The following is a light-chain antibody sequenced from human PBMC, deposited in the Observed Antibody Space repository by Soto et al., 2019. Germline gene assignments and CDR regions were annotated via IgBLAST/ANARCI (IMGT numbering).Light chain of an antibody. V-gene: IGLV8-61*01. CDR2: STN. CDR3: MLIMGSALYV. CDR1: SGSVSTSYY. Sequence: QAVVTQEPSFSVSPGGTVTLTCGLSSGSVSTSYYPSWYQQTPGQAPRTLIYSTNTRSSGVPDRFSGSILGNKAALTITGAQAYDESDYSCMLIMGSALYVVGTGTKVTVL. J-gene: IGLJ1*01.